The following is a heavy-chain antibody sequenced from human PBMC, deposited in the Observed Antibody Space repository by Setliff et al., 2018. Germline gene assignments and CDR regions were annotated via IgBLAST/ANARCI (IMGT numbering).Heavy chain of an antibody. CDR3: ARAHTWSLPNDNSGYPGWFDP. Sequence: PSETLSLTCSVSGGSISSGLYYWSWIRQHPGKGLEWIGQVYTSWSTNYNPSLKSRVTMSVDTSKNHVSLELSSVTAADTAVYYCARAHTWSLPNDNSGYPGWFDPWGQGTLVTVSS. D-gene: IGHD3-22*01. V-gene: IGHV4-61*09. CDR1: GGSISSGLYY. CDR2: VYTSWST. J-gene: IGHJ5*02.